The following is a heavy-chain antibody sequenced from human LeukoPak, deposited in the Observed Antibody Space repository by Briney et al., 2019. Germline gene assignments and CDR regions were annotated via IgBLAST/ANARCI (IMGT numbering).Heavy chain of an antibody. CDR2: ISAYNGNT. D-gene: IGHD2-2*01. CDR1: GYTFTSYG. Sequence: ASVKVSCKASGYTFTSYGIIWVRQAPGQGLEWMGWISAYNGNTNYAEKLQGRVTMTTDTSTSTAYMELRSLRSDDTAVYYCARERVIVVVPAAHDAFDIWGQGTMVTVSS. J-gene: IGHJ3*02. V-gene: IGHV1-18*01. CDR3: ARERVIVVVPAAHDAFDI.